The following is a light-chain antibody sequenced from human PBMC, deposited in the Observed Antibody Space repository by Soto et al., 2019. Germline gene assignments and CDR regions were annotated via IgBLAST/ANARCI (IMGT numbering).Light chain of an antibody. V-gene: IGKV1-39*01. CDR1: QSISNY. J-gene: IGKJ4*01. CDR3: PQSYSTPLT. CDR2: AAS. Sequence: DIQMTQSPSSLSASVGDRVTITCRASQSISNYLNWYQQKPGKAPKLLIYAASSLQSGVPSRFSGSGSGTDFTLTISTLQPEDFANYSWPQSYSTPLTFGGGTKVEI.